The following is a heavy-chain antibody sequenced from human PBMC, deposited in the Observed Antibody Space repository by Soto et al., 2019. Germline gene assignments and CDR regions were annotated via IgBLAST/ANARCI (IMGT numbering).Heavy chain of an antibody. CDR1: GGTFSSYA. V-gene: IGHV1-69*13. J-gene: IGHJ5*02. Sequence: SVKVSCKASGGTFSSYAISWVRQAPGQGLEWMGGIIPIFGTANYAQKFQGRVTITADESTSTAYMELSSLRSEDTAVYYCARYCSSTRCYLCPGSRWFDPWGQGTLVTVSS. CDR3: ARYCSSTRCYLCPGSRWFDP. CDR2: IIPIFGTA. D-gene: IGHD2-2*01.